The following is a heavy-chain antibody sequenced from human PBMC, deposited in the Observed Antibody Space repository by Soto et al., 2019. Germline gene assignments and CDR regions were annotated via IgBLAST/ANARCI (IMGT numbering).Heavy chain of an antibody. CDR1: GFSISSGYY. CDR3: ARDWYRHGYNGGYFDY. V-gene: IGHV4-38-2*02. D-gene: IGHD1-26*01. CDR2: IYHSGTT. J-gene: IGHJ4*02. Sequence: KTSETLSLSCAVSGFSISSGYYWGWIRQPPGKGLEWIGSIYHSGTTYYNPSLKSRVTISVDTSNNQFSLKLYSVTAADTAVYYCARDWYRHGYNGGYFDYWGQGTLVTVSS.